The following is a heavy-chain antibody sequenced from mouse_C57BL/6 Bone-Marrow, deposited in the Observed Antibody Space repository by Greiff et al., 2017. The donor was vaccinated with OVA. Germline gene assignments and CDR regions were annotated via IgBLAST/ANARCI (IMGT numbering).Heavy chain of an antibody. CDR3: SRSHDGSSY. J-gene: IGHJ2*01. CDR1: GYTFTSYW. Sequence: QVQLQQPGAELVRPGTSVKLSCKASGYTFTSYWMPWVKQRPGQGLEWIGVIDPSDSYTHYNQKFKGKATLTVDTSSSTAYMQLSSLTSEDSAVYYCSRSHDGSSYWCQGTTLTVSS. CDR2: IDPSDSYT. D-gene: IGHD1-1*01. V-gene: IGHV1-59*01.